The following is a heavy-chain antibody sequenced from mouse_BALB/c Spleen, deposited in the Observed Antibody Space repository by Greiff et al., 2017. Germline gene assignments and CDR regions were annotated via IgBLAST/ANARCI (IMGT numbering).Heavy chain of an antibody. CDR1: GFTFSSYT. Sequence: EVQGVESGGGLVKPGGSLKLSCAASGFTFSSYTMSWVRQTPEKRLEWVATISSGGGNTYYPDSVKGRFTISRDNAKNNLYLQMSSLRSEDTAMYYCARGKIYYDPYFDDWGQGTTLTVSS. CDR2: ISSGGGNT. J-gene: IGHJ2*01. CDR3: ARGKIYYDPYFDD. V-gene: IGHV5-9*03. D-gene: IGHD2-4*01.